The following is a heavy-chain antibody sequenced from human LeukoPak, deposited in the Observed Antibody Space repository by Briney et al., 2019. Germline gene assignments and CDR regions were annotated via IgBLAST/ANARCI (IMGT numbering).Heavy chain of an antibody. CDR1: GFTFTNAW. CDR2: IKDKGDGETT. V-gene: IGHV3-15*07. Sequence: PGGSLRLSCAASGFTFTNAWMNWVRQAPGKGLEWVGRIKDKGDGETTEYAASVKGRFTIPRDDSKNTLYLQMNSLQTEDSAVYYCCTDVRAEYGHHDCWGQGTRVTVSS. CDR3: CTDVRAEYGHHDC. D-gene: IGHD4-17*01. J-gene: IGHJ4*02.